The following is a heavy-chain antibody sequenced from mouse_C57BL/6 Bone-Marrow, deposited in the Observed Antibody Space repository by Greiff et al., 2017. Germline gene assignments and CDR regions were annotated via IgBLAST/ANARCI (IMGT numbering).Heavy chain of an antibody. Sequence: QVQLQQPGAELVKPGASATLSCKASGYTFTSYWMQWVKQRPGEGLEWIGEIDPSDSYTNYNQKFKGKATLTVDTSSSTAYMPLSSLASEDSAVYYCAYDSTFAYWGQGTLVTVSA. CDR3: AYDSTFAY. J-gene: IGHJ3*01. CDR1: GYTFTSYW. D-gene: IGHD1-1*01. CDR2: IDPSDSYT. V-gene: IGHV1-50*01.